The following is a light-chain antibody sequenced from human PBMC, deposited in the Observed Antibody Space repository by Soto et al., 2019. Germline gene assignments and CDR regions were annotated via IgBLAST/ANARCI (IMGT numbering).Light chain of an antibody. Sequence: EVVLTQSPGTLSLSPGERVTLSCRASQYVGSSYLAWYQQKPGQAPRLLIHGASNRATGIPDRFSGSGSGTEFTLTISRLEPEDFAVYYCQQFGGSPMYTFGQGTKLEIK. V-gene: IGKV3-20*01. CDR1: QYVGSSY. CDR2: GAS. J-gene: IGKJ2*01. CDR3: QQFGGSPMYT.